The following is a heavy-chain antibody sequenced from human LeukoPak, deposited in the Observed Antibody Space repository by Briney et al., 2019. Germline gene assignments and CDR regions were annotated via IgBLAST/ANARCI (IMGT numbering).Heavy chain of an antibody. CDR3: ARQVSLAGSSGYYYY. V-gene: IGHV5-51*01. Sequence: GESLEISCQGSGSRFTSYWIGWVGQLPGKGLEWMGIIYPGDSDTSYSPSFQGQVTISADKSIGTAYLQWSSLKASDTAMYYCARQVSLAGSSGYYYYWGQGTLVTVSS. CDR1: GSRFTSYW. J-gene: IGHJ4*02. D-gene: IGHD3-22*01. CDR2: IYPGDSDT.